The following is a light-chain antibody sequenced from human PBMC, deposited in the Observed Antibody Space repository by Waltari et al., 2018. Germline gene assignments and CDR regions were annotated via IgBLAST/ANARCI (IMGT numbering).Light chain of an antibody. CDR1: SGDRGFTL. CDR3: SLSGGINNFVV. V-gene: IGLV2-8*01. Sequence: QSALTQPPSASGSPGPSVTIPCPGASGDRGFTLVLWSQQHPGKAPKIIIFGATKRPSGVPDRFSGSKSGNTASLTVSGLQVEDEAHYYCSLSGGINNFVVFGGGTKLTVL. CDR2: GAT. J-gene: IGLJ2*01.